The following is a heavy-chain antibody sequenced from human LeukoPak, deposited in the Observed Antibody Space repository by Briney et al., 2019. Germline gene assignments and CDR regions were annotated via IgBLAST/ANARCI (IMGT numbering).Heavy chain of an antibody. J-gene: IGHJ4*02. D-gene: IGHD3-10*02. CDR2: AGWAGGTT. CDR1: GFNFDRYT. CDR3: AKELDTMFFDY. V-gene: IGHV3-43*01. Sequence: GGSLRLSCATSGFNFDRYTIHWVRQAPGKGLEWVSLAGWAGGTTFYSDAVRGRFTISRDSGRKSVYLQMNSLTTDDTAFYFCAKELDTMFFDYWGQGALVTVSS.